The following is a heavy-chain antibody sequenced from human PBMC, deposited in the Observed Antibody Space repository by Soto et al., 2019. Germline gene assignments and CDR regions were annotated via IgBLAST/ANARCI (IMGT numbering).Heavy chain of an antibody. D-gene: IGHD3-16*01. CDR2: IYYSGST. V-gene: IGHV4-59*08. CDR3: ARQGWGAEVGGSVYFDY. Sequence: QVQLQESGPGLVKPSETLSLTCTVSGGSISSYYWSWIRQPPGKGLEWIGYIYYSGSTNYNPSLKGRVTRSVDTAKNQVSLKPSSVAAADTAGDYWARQGWGAEVGGSVYFDYWGQGTLVTVSS. J-gene: IGHJ4*02. CDR1: GGSISSYY.